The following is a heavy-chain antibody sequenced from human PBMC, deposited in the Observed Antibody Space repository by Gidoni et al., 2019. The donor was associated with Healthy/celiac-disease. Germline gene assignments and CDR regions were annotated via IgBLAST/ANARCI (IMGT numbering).Heavy chain of an antibody. J-gene: IGHJ4*02. Sequence: QVQLVQSGAEVTKPGSSVKVSCKASGGTFSSYAISWVRPAPGQGLEWLGGIIPIFGTANDAQKFQGRVTITADESTSTAYLELSSLRSEDTAVYYCATGTFGGVIAMTELDYWGQGTLVTVSS. D-gene: IGHD3-16*02. CDR1: GGTFSSYA. CDR2: IIPIFGTA. V-gene: IGHV1-69*01. CDR3: ATGTFGGVIAMTELDY.